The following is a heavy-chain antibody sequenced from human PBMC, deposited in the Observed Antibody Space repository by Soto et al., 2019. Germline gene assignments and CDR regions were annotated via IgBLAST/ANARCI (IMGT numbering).Heavy chain of an antibody. CDR2: IYFSGNT. V-gene: IGHV4-61*05. CDR1: GGSISSSNYY. CDR3: ARGVQH. J-gene: IGHJ1*01. Sequence: PSETLSLTCTVSGGSISSSNYYWGWIRQPPGKGLEWIAYIYFSGNTSYSPSLKSRVTISLDTSKNQFSLKLSSVTAADTAVYYCARGVQHWGQGTLVTVSS.